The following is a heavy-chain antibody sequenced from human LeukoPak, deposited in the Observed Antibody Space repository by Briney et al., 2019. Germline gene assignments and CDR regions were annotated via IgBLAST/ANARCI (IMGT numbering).Heavy chain of an antibody. V-gene: IGHV3-53*01. CDR2: LFGGDST. D-gene: IGHD4-11*01. Sequence: PGGSLRLSCAASGFTFSNYGMNWVRQVPGEGPEWVSTLFGGDSTIYRDSVKGRFTTSRDTSKNTLYLQMNNLRAEDTAVYYCARDLDYRIDPWGQGALVTVSS. CDR1: GFTFSNYG. J-gene: IGHJ5*02. CDR3: ARDLDYRIDP.